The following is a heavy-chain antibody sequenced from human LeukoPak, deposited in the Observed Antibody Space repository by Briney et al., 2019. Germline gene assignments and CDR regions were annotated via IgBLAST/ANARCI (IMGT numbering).Heavy chain of an antibody. J-gene: IGHJ6*02. CDR1: GGSISSSSYY. CDR3: ARHVGARRDGYNWPYYYYGMDV. Sequence: PSETLSLTCTVSGGSISSSSYYWGWIRQPPGKGLEWIGSIYYSGSTYYNPSLKSRVTISVDTSKNQFSLKLSSVTAADTAVYYCARHVGARRDGYNWPYYYYGMDVWGQGTTVTVSS. V-gene: IGHV4-39*01. CDR2: IYYSGST. D-gene: IGHD5-24*01.